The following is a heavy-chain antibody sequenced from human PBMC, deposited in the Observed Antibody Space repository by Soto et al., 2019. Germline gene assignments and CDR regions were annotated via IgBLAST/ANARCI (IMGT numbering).Heavy chain of an antibody. CDR2: IIPIFGTA. V-gene: IGHV1-69*12. D-gene: IGHD6-13*01. CDR1: GGTFSSYA. J-gene: IGHJ4*02. CDR3: ARAGSGAAAGHLPFDY. Sequence: QVQLVQSGAEVKKPGSSVKVSCTASGGTFSSYAISWVRQAPGQGLEWMGGIIPIFGTANYAQKFQGRVPITADESTSTAYMELSSLRSEDPAVYYCARAGSGAAAGHLPFDYWGQGTLVTVSS.